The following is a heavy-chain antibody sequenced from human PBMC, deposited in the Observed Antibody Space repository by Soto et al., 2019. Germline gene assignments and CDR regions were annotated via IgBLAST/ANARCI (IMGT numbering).Heavy chain of an antibody. D-gene: IGHD3-22*01. J-gene: IGHJ4*02. V-gene: IGHV3-30*18. Sequence: GGSLRLSCAASGFTFSSYGMHWVRQAPGKGLEWVAVISYDGSNKYYADSVKGRFTISRDNSKNTLYRQMNSLRAEDTAVYYCAKAPRTRSGYYLNYWGQGTLVTVSS. CDR1: GFTFSSYG. CDR2: ISYDGSNK. CDR3: AKAPRTRSGYYLNY.